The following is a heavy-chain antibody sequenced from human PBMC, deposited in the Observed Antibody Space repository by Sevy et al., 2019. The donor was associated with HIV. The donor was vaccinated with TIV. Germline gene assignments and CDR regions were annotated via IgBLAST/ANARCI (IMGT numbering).Heavy chain of an antibody. CDR3: ARGIGAYYFDY. Sequence: GGSLRLSCAASGFTFSSYSMSWVRQAPGKGLEWVANIKQDGSEKYYVDSVKGRFTISRNNAKNSQYLQMNSLRAEDTAVYCCARGIGAYYFDYWGQGTLVTVSS. CDR1: GFTFSSYS. D-gene: IGHD2-15*01. J-gene: IGHJ4*02. V-gene: IGHV3-7*03. CDR2: IKQDGSEK.